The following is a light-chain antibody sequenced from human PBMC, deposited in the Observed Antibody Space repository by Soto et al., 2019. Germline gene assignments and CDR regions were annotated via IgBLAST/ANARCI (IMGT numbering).Light chain of an antibody. Sequence: DIQMTQSPSSLSASVGDRVTITCRASQSISSYLNWYQQKPGKAPKLLIFAASSLQSGVPSRFSGSGSGTDFTLNISSLQPEDVATYYCQQSYSTPELTFGGGTKVEIK. CDR1: QSISSY. CDR3: QQSYSTPELT. CDR2: AAS. V-gene: IGKV1-39*01. J-gene: IGKJ4*01.